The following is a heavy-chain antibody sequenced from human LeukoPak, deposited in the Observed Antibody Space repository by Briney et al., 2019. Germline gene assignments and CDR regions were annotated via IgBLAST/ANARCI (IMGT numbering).Heavy chain of an antibody. CDR3: ARDKQLVRGFYYYYYYMDV. CDR2: INHSGST. CDR1: GGSFSGYY. J-gene: IGHJ6*03. D-gene: IGHD6-6*01. Sequence: SETLSLTCAVYGGSFSGYYRSWIRQPPGKGLEWIGVINHSGSTNYNPSLKSRVTISVDTSKNQFSLKLSSVTAADTAVYYCARDKQLVRGFYYYYYYMDVWGKGTTVTVSS. V-gene: IGHV4-34*01.